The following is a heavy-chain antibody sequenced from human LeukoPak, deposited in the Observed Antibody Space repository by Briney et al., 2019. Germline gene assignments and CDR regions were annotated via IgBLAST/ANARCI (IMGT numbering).Heavy chain of an antibody. D-gene: IGHD6-19*01. CDR2: ISAYNGNT. J-gene: IGHJ6*02. Sequence: GASVKVSCKASGYTFTTYGISWVRQAPGRGLEWMGWISAYNGNTNYAQKLQGRVTMTTDTSTSTAYMELRSLRSDDTAVYYCARELSEYSSGWVIYGMDVWGQGTTVTVSS. V-gene: IGHV1-18*01. CDR1: GYTFTTYG. CDR3: ARELSEYSSGWVIYGMDV.